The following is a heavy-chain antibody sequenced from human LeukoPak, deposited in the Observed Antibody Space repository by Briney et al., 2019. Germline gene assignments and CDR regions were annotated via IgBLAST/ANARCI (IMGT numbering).Heavy chain of an antibody. V-gene: IGHV3-7*03. CDR1: GFTFGKYW. CDR2: IKLDGSEK. CDR3: AKSLPMGEQWRKQYFDY. D-gene: IGHD6-19*01. Sequence: PGGSLRLSCVASGFTFGKYWMSWVRQAPGKGLEWVANIKLDGSEKNYVDSVKGRFTISRDNTKNSLYLQMNSLRAEDTAVYYCAKSLPMGEQWRKQYFDYWGQGTLVTVSS. J-gene: IGHJ4*02.